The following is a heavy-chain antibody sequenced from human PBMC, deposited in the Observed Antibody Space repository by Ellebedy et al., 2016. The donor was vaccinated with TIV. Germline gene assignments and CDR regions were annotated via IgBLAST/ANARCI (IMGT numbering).Heavy chain of an antibody. CDR3: AKASGRPENYNWFDP. CDR1: GGSISGSF. D-gene: IGHD3-10*01. J-gene: IGHJ5*02. Sequence: MPSDTLSLTCSVSGGSISGSFWSWIRQPPGKGLEWIRYIYYSGSTNYNPSLKSRVTLSVDTSRNQFSLNLRSVTAADTAVYYCAKASGRPENYNWFDPWGQGTLVTVSS. CDR2: IYYSGST. V-gene: IGHV4-59*07.